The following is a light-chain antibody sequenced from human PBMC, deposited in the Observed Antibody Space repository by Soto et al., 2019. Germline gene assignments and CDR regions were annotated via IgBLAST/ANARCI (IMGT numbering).Light chain of an antibody. CDR2: GAS. J-gene: IGKJ1*01. V-gene: IGKV3-20*01. Sequence: EIGLTQSPGTLALSPGERATLSCRSSQSVGSSYLAWYQQKPGQAPRLLIYGASSRATGIPDRFSGSGSGTDFTLIISRLEPEDFAVYYCQHYGSSQWTFGQGTKVEIK. CDR1: QSVGSSY. CDR3: QHYGSSQWT.